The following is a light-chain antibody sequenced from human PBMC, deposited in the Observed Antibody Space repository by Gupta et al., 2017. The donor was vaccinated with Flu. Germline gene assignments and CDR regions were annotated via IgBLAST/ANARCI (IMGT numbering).Light chain of an antibody. Sequence: SYVLTQPPSVSVAPGQQASIPCGGNNIGSKTVHWYQQRPGQAPFLVVYYDTDRPSGIPERFSGSKSGNTATLTIARVEAGDEADYYCQVWESSSDHQVFGGGTKLTVL. V-gene: IGLV3-21*02. CDR2: YDT. J-gene: IGLJ2*01. CDR3: QVWESSSDHQV. CDR1: NIGSKT.